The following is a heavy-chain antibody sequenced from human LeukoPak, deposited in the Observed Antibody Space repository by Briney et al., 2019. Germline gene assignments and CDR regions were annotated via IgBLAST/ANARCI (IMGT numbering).Heavy chain of an antibody. CDR2: INSDGSST. J-gene: IGHJ4*02. D-gene: IGHD4-17*01. CDR1: GFTFSNYW. CDR3: AKGGATVIAY. Sequence: GGSLRLSCAASGFTFSNYWMHWVRQAPGTGLVWVSRINSDGSSTTSADSVKGRFTISRDNAKNTLYLQMNSLRAEDTAVYYCAKGGATVIAYWGQGTLVTVSS. V-gene: IGHV3-74*01.